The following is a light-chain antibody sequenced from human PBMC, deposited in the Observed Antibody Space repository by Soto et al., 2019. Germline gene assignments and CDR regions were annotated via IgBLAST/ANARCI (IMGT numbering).Light chain of an antibody. V-gene: IGKV3-20*01. J-gene: IGKJ4*01. CDR2: GAS. Sequence: EIVLTQSPGTLSLSPGERATLYCRASQSVSSSYLAWYQQKPGQAPRLLIYGASSRATGIPDRFSGSGSGTDFTLTISRLEPEDFAVYYCQQYGSSPNTFGGGTKVEIK. CDR3: QQYGSSPNT. CDR1: QSVSSSY.